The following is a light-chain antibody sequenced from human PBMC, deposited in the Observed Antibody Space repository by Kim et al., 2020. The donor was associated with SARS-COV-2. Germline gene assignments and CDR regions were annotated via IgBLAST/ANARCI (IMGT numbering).Light chain of an antibody. CDR1: IIGTDS. CDR3: QVWDSPSDLWV. Sequence: APGKTATITCGGDIIGTDSVRQYQQKPGQAPVVVIYSDSDRPSGVPERFSGSKSGDTATLAISRVAAGDEADYYCQVWDSPSDLWVFGGGTQLTVL. J-gene: IGLJ3*02. CDR2: SDS. V-gene: IGLV3-21*04.